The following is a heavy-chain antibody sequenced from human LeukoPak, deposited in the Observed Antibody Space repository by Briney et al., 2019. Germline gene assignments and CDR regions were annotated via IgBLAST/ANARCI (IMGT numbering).Heavy chain of an antibody. V-gene: IGHV3-30*02. CDR1: GFTFSRFG. J-gene: IGHJ6*02. CDR2: INYDGSKE. Sequence: PGGSLRLSCAASGFTFSRFGMHWVRQAPGKGLEWVTFINYDGSKEYYADSVKGRFTISRDNAKNTLYLQMNTLRVEDTAVYYCTRDLMDYDVSTGLHHYYMDVWGQGTTVTVSS. CDR3: TRDLMDYDVSTGLHHYYMDV. D-gene: IGHD3-9*01.